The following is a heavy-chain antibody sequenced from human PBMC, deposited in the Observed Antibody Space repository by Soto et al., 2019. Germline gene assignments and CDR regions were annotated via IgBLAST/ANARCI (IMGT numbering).Heavy chain of an antibody. D-gene: IGHD3-16*01. Sequence: QVQLVESGGGVVQPGASLRLSCVGSGFTFRSYVIHWVRQAPGKGLEWVALTSYDGGNKYYDDSVKGRFTISRDNSRNTVDLHMDSLRPEVTALSYCPRWGTTGGLDVWGQGTLVSVSS. CDR1: GFTFRSYV. CDR2: TSYDGGNK. V-gene: IGHV3-30*19. J-gene: IGHJ4*02. CDR3: PRWGTTGGLDV.